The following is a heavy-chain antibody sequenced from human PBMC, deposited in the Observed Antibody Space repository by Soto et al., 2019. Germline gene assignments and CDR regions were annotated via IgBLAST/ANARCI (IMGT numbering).Heavy chain of an antibody. CDR2: INTDGTTT. D-gene: IGHD1-26*01. CDR3: ARVRLGSNGLDS. Sequence: EVQLVESGGDLVQPGGSLRLSCAASGFTFSSYWMQWVRQAPGKALVWLSRINTDGTTTSYADSVRGRFTISRDNGKNTLYLQMNSLRVEDTAVYYCARVRLGSNGLDSWGQGTLVAVSS. J-gene: IGHJ4*02. V-gene: IGHV3-74*01. CDR1: GFTFSSYW.